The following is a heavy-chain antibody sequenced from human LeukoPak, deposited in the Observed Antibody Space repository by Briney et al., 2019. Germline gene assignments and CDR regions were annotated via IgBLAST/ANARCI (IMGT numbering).Heavy chain of an antibody. CDR2: TYYRSKWYN. CDR3: ARTAGRKNDAFDI. J-gene: IGHJ3*02. D-gene: IGHD1-26*01. CDR1: GDSVSSNSAA. V-gene: IGHV6-1*01. Sequence: SQTLSLTFAISGDSVSSNSAAWNWLRQSPSRGLEWLGRTYYRSKWYNDYAVSVKSRITINPDTSKNQFSLQLNSVTPEDTAVYYCARTAGRKNDAFDIWGQGTMVTVSS.